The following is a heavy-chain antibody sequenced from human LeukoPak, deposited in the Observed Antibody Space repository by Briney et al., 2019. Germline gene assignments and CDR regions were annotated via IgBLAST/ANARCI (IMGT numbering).Heavy chain of an antibody. V-gene: IGHV1-69*13. CDR1: GGTFSSYA. CDR2: IIPIFDTA. CDR3: ARGFSSSWSYFDY. J-gene: IGHJ4*02. D-gene: IGHD6-13*01. Sequence: SVKVSCKASGGTFSSYAISWVRQAPGQGLEWMGGIIPIFDTAHYAQKLQGRVTITADESANTVFMELSSLRSGDTAVYYCARGFSSSWSYFDYWGQGTLVTVSS.